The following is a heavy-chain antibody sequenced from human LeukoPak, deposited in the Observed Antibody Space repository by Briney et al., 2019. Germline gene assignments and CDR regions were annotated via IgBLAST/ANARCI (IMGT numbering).Heavy chain of an antibody. J-gene: IGHJ5*02. CDR3: ARGSSWVNWFDP. D-gene: IGHD6-13*01. CDR2: INHSGST. CDR1: GGSFSGYY. Sequence: SETPSLTCAVYGGSFSGYYWSWIRQPPGKGLEWIGEINHSGSTNYNPSLKSRVTISVDTSKNQFSLKLSSVTAADTAVYYCARGSSWVNWFDPWGQGTLVTVSS. V-gene: IGHV4-34*01.